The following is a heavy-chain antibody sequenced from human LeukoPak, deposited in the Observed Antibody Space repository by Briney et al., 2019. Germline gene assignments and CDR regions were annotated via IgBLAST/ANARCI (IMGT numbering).Heavy chain of an antibody. CDR2: ISGSGGTT. Sequence: ESGGSLRLSCAASGFTFSNYYMSWVRQAPGKGLEWVSAISGSGGTTYYADSVKGRFTISRDNAKNSLYLQMNSLRAEDTAVYYCARDRARVVRSAFDIWGQGTMVTVSS. V-gene: IGHV3-23*01. CDR1: GFTFSNYY. J-gene: IGHJ3*02. CDR3: ARDRARVVRSAFDI. D-gene: IGHD2-21*01.